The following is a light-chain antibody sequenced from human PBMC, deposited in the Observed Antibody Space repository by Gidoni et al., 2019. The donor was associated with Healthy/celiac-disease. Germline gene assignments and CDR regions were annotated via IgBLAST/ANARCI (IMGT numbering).Light chain of an antibody. V-gene: IGLV1-40*01. CDR3: QSYDSSLSGSDVV. Sequence: QSVLTQPPSVSGAPGQRATIPCTGSSSNIGAGYDVHWYQQLPGTAPKLLIYGNSNRPSGVPDRFSGSKSGTSASLAITGLQAEDEADYYCQSYDSSLSGSDVVFGGGTKLTVL. J-gene: IGLJ2*01. CDR1: SSNIGAGYD. CDR2: GNS.